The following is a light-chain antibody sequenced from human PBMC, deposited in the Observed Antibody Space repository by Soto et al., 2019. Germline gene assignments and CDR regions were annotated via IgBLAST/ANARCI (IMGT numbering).Light chain of an antibody. CDR2: AAS. CDR3: QQLKSYPQT. CDR1: QGISSF. J-gene: IGKJ1*01. Sequence: DIQLTQSPSLLSASVGDRVTITCRASQGISSFLGWYQQKPGKAPKLLIYAASTLLSGVPTRFSGSGSGTEFTLTIRSLQPEDFGTYYCQQLKSYPQTFGQGTKVEIK. V-gene: IGKV1-9*01.